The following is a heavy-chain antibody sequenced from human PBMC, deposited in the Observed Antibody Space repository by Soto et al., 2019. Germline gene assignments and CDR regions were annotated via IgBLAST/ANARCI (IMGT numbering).Heavy chain of an antibody. CDR2: INPSGGST. V-gene: IGHV1-46*01. Sequence: ASVKVSCKASGYAFTSYYMHWVRQAPGQGLEWMGIINPSGGSTSYAQKFQGGVTMTRDTSTSTVYMELSSLRSEDTAVYYCARVKTGIAAAGTTGWFDPWGQGTLVTVSS. CDR1: GYAFTSYY. D-gene: IGHD6-13*01. J-gene: IGHJ5*02. CDR3: ARVKTGIAAAGTTGWFDP.